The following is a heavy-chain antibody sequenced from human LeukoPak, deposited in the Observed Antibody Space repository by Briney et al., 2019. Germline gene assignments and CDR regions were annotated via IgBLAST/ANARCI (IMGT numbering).Heavy chain of an antibody. CDR1: GDIVSSDSVT. CDR3: TRNRLWANDI. Sequence: SQTLSLTCAISGDIVSSDSVTWNWIRQSPSRGLEWLGRTYYRSKWYNNYAKSVESRISINPDTSKNQFSLQLNSVTPEDTAVYYCTRNRLWANDIWGQGTLVTVSS. V-gene: IGHV6-1*01. D-gene: IGHD1-26*01. J-gene: IGHJ3*02. CDR2: TYYRSKWYN.